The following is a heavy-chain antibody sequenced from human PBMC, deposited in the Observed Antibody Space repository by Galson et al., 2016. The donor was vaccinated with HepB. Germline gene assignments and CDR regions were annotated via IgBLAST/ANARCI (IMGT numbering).Heavy chain of an antibody. V-gene: IGHV1-3*01. J-gene: IGHJ4*02. CDR3: ARSLGSNHFDN. Sequence: SVKVSCKASGYTFTSYVIHWVRQAPGQRLEWMGWTNAGSGATKYSQTFQGRVSISRGTSATTAYMDLSGLTSEDTAMYYCARSLGSNHFDNWGQGALLTVSS. CDR1: GYTFTSYV. D-gene: IGHD2-15*01. CDR2: TNAGSGAT.